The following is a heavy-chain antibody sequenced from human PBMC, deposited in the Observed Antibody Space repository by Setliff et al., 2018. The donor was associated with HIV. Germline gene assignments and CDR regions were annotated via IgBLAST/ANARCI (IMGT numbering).Heavy chain of an antibody. CDR2: IIHSGST. CDR3: ARRSGFALDY. Sequence: SETLSLTCAVYGGSFSGYYWSWIRQPPWKGLEWIGEIIHSGSTNYNPSLKSRVTISVDTSKNQFSLKLSSVTAADTAVYYCARRSGFALDYWGQGTLVTVSS. J-gene: IGHJ4*02. D-gene: IGHD5-12*01. CDR1: GGSFSGYY. V-gene: IGHV4-34*12.